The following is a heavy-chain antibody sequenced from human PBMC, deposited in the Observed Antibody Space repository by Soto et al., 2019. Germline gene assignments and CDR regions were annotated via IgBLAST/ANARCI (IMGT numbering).Heavy chain of an antibody. D-gene: IGHD3-22*01. CDR2: LWYDGSNQ. V-gene: IGHV3-33*01. Sequence: QVQLVESGGGVVQPGRSLRLSCAASGFIFSSYGMHWVRQAPGKGLEWVAVLWYDGSNQYYADSVKGRFTISRDNSKNTLYLQMNSLRAEDTAVYYCARDWSMTVVAPSYWGQGTQVTVSS. CDR3: ARDWSMTVVAPSY. J-gene: IGHJ4*02. CDR1: GFIFSSYG.